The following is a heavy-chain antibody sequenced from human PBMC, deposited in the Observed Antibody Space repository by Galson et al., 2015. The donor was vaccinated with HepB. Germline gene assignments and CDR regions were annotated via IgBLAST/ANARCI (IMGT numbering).Heavy chain of an antibody. V-gene: IGHV3-23*01. J-gene: IGHJ4*02. CDR2: LSGSGVST. CDR1: GFTFSSYA. Sequence: SLKLSCAASGFTFSSYAMSWVRQAPGKGLEWLSGLSGSGVSTFYADSVKGRFTISRDNSKNRLYLQMNSLRVEDTAVYFCARDHAWTVAGTHDQRSYFDYWGQGALVTVSS. CDR3: ARDHAWTVAGTHDQRSYFDY. D-gene: IGHD6-19*01.